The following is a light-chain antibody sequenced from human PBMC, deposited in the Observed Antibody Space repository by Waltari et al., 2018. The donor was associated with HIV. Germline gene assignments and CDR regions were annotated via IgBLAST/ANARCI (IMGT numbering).Light chain of an antibody. CDR3: GTWDSSLSAGV. CDR1: NSNIGNNY. J-gene: IGLJ2*01. CDR2: DNN. V-gene: IGLV1-51*01. Sequence: QSVLTQPPSVSAAPGQKVTISCPGSNSNIGNNYVSWYQQLPGSAPKLLIYDNNKRPSGIPDRFPGSKSGTSATLGITGLQTGDEADYYCGTWDSSLSAGVFGVGTKVTVL.